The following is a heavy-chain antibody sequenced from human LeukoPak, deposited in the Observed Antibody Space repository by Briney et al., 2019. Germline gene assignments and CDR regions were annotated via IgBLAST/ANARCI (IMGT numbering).Heavy chain of an antibody. CDR1: GYTFTSYD. CDR2: MNPNSGNT. CDR3: AAYYYDSSGYYSLDVYGMDV. J-gene: IGHJ6*02. Sequence: ASVKVSCKASGYTFTSYDINWVRQATGQGLEWMGWMNPNSGNTGYAQKFQGRVTMTRNTSISTAYMELSSLGSEDTAVYYCAAYYYDSSGYYSLDVYGMDVWGQGTTVTVSS. V-gene: IGHV1-8*01. D-gene: IGHD3-22*01.